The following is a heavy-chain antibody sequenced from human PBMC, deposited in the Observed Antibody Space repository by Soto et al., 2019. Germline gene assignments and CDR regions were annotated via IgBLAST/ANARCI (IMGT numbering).Heavy chain of an antibody. CDR2: IYYSGST. CDR3: ARVYCSSTSCSRKNFDY. CDR1: GGSISSYY. J-gene: IGHJ4*02. D-gene: IGHD2-2*01. V-gene: IGHV4-59*08. Sequence: SETLSLTCTVSGGSISSYYWSWIRQPPGEGLEWIGYIYYSGSTNYNPSLKSRVTISVDTSKNQFSLKLSSVTAADTAVYYCARVYCSSTSCSRKNFDYWGQGTLVTVSS.